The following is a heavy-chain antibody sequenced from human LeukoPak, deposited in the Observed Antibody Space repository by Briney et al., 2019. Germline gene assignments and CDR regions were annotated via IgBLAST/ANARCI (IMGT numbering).Heavy chain of an antibody. J-gene: IGHJ5*02. CDR3: ARVNYGNTWFDP. D-gene: IGHD4-17*01. Sequence: ASVKVSCKASGYTCTGYYMHWVRQAPGQGLEWMGRINPNSGGTNYAQKFQGRVTMTRDTSISTAYMELSRLRSDDTAVYYCARVNYGNTWFDPWGQGTLVTVSS. V-gene: IGHV1-2*06. CDR1: GYTCTGYY. CDR2: INPNSGGT.